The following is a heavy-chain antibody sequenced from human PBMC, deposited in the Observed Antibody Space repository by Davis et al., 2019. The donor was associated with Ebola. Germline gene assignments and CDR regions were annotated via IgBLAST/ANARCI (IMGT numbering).Heavy chain of an antibody. CDR1: GFTFSSHG. CDR3: ARDRLAWGLGPNDS. D-gene: IGHD7-27*01. V-gene: IGHV3-33*01. CDR2: SWNDGSQE. J-gene: IGHJ5*01. Sequence: GESLMTPCEASGFTFSSHGMHWVRQAPGKGLVWVAVSWNDGSQEHYADSVKGRFIISRDNAKKTLFLQMNSLRAEDTAVYYCARDRLAWGLGPNDSWGQGTLVIVSS.